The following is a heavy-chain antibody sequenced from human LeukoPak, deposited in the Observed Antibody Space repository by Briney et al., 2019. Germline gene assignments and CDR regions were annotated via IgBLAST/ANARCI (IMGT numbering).Heavy chain of an antibody. J-gene: IGHJ3*02. Sequence: GGSLRLSCAASGFTFSSYSMNWVRQAPGEGLEWVSSISSSSSYIYYADSVKGRFTISRDNAKNSLYLQMNSLRAEDTAVYYCARGNYDDAFDIWGQGTMVTVSS. CDR1: GFTFSSYS. D-gene: IGHD3-22*01. CDR2: ISSSSSYI. V-gene: IGHV3-21*01. CDR3: ARGNYDDAFDI.